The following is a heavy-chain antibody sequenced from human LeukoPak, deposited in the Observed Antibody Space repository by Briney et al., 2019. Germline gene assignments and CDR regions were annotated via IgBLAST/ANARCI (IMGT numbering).Heavy chain of an antibody. D-gene: IGHD3-3*01. V-gene: IGHV4-39*01. CDR1: GGSISSSSYY. Sequence: SSETLSLTCTVSGGSISSSSYYWGWIRQPPGKGLEWIGSIYYSGSTYYNPSLKSRVTISVDTSKNQFSLKLSSVTAADTAVYYCARSSKIYDFWPGLAFHAFDIWGQGTMVTVSS. CDR2: IYYSGST. CDR3: ARSSKIYDFWPGLAFHAFDI. J-gene: IGHJ3*02.